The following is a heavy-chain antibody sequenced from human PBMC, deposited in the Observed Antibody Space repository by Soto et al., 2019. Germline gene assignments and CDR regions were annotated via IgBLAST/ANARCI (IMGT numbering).Heavy chain of an antibody. V-gene: IGHV3-30*04. D-gene: IGHD5-18*01. CDR2: ISYDGSNK. CDR3: ARDPGTAMVLLSAFDI. J-gene: IGHJ3*02. Sequence: GGSLRLSCAASGFTFSSYAMHWVRQAPGKGLEWVAVISYDGSNKYYADSVKGRFTISRDNSKNTLYLQMNSLRAEDTAVYYCARDPGTAMVLLSAFDIWGQGTMVTVSS. CDR1: GFTFSSYA.